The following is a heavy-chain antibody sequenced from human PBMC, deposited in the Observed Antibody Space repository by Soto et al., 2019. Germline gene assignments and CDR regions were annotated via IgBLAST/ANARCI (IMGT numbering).Heavy chain of an antibody. CDR2: ISGSGGST. Sequence: PGVSLRLSCAASGFTFSSYAMSWVRQAPGKGLEWVSAISGSGGSTYYADSVKGRFTISRDNSKNTLYLQMNSLRAEDTAVYYCAKXQYFDWLLPTWYNWFDPWGQGTLVTVSS. D-gene: IGHD3-9*01. V-gene: IGHV3-23*01. J-gene: IGHJ5*02. CDR1: GFTFSSYA. CDR3: AKXQYFDWLLPTWYNWFDP.